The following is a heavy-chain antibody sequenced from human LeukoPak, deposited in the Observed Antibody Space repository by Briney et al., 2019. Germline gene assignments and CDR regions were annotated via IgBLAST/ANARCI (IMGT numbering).Heavy chain of an antibody. CDR1: GGSIGSSSYY. Sequence: SETLSLTCTVSGGSIGSSSYYWGWIRQPPGEGLEWIGSIYYSGNTYYNPSLKSRVTISVDTSKNQFSLKLSSVTAADTAVYYCARDPGGYWYFDLWGRGTLVTVSP. J-gene: IGHJ2*01. CDR2: IYYSGNT. V-gene: IGHV4-39*07. CDR3: ARDPGGYWYFDL. D-gene: IGHD4-23*01.